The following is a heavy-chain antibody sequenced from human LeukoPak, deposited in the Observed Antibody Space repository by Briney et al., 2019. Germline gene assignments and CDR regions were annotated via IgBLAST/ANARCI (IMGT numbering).Heavy chain of an antibody. D-gene: IGHD3-3*01. CDR3: ARGLPYDFWSGYYTGTRASFDP. J-gene: IGHJ5*02. Sequence: SETLSLSCAVSGGSIRSSHNYWGWVRQPQGKGLEWIVTIYSSGSTYHTPSLRTRITMSVDTSKNQFSLKLSSVTAADTAVYYCARGLPYDFWSGYYTGTRASFDPWGQGTLVTVSS. V-gene: IGHV4-39*01. CDR2: IYSSGST. CDR1: GGSIRSSHNY.